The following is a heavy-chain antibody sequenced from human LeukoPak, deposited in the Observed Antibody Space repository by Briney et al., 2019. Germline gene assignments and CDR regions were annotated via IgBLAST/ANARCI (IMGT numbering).Heavy chain of an antibody. CDR2: ISSSSSYI. V-gene: IGHV3-21*01. D-gene: IGHD2-15*01. CDR1: GFTFSRYS. CDR3: ARVVVVASRMDV. J-gene: IGHJ6*03. Sequence: GGSLRLSCAASGFTFSRYSMNWVRQAPGKGLEWVSSISSSSSYIYYADSVKGRFTISRDNAKNSLYLQMNSLRAEDTAVYYCARVVVVASRMDVWGKGTTVTVSS.